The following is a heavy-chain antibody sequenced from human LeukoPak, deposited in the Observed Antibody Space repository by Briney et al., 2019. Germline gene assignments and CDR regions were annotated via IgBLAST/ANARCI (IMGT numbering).Heavy chain of an antibody. CDR3: ARDIGGEDYYMDV. CDR2: INDSGST. D-gene: IGHD3-16*02. J-gene: IGHJ6*03. Sequence: SETLSLTCTVSGGSISSISYYWGWIRQPPGKGLEWIGEINDSGSTNYNPSLKSRATISADTSKNQFSLNLSSVTAADTAVYYCARDIGGEDYYMDVWGKGTTVTVSS. CDR1: GGSISSISYY. V-gene: IGHV4-39*07.